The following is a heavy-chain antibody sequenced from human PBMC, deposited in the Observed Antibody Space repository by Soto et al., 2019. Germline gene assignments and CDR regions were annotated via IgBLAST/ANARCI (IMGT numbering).Heavy chain of an antibody. CDR2: ISRDTTYM. D-gene: IGHD6-19*01. CDR1: TSTFSTYG. V-gene: IGHV3-21*01. Sequence: EVQVVESGGGLVKPGGSLRLSCAASTSTFSTYGLTWVRQAPGKGLERVSSISRDTTYMYYADSVRGRFTISRDNAKNSLYLQMSSLRTEDTAVYYCARGDSSGLNWFDPWGQGTLVTVSS. J-gene: IGHJ5*02. CDR3: ARGDSSGLNWFDP.